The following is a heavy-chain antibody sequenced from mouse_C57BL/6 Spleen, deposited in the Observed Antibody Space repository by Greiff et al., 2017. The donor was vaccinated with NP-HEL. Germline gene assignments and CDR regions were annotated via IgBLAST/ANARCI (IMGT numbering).Heavy chain of an antibody. J-gene: IGHJ1*03. CDR3: ARPGYEGYYDWYFDV. CDR1: GFTFSDYG. Sequence: EVKLMESGGGLVQPGGSLKLSCAASGFTFSDYGMAWVRQAPRKGPEWVAFISNLAYSIYYADTVTGRFTISRENAKNTLYLEMSSLRSEDTAMYYCARPGYEGYYDWYFDVWGTGTTVTVSS. D-gene: IGHD2-3*01. V-gene: IGHV5-15*01. CDR2: ISNLAYSI.